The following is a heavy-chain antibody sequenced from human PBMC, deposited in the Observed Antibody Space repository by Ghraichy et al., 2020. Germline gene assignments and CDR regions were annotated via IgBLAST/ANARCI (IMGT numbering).Heavy chain of an antibody. CDR3: ARQGWQNWFDP. D-gene: IGHD2-15*01. J-gene: IGHJ5*02. CDR2: IYYSGST. Sequence: SETLSLTCTVSGGSISSSSYYWGWIRQPPGKGLEWIGNIYYSGSTYYNPSLKSRVTISVDTFKNQFSLKLSSVTTADTAVYYCARQGWQNWFDPWGQGTLVTVSS. CDR1: GGSISSSSYY. V-gene: IGHV4-39*01.